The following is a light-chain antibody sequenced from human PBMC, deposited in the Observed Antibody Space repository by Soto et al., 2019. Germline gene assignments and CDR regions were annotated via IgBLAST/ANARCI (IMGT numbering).Light chain of an antibody. CDR2: EVT. CDR1: SGDVGGYYY. J-gene: IGLJ1*01. Sequence: QSVLTQPPSAPGSPGQSVTISCTGTSGDVGGYYYVSWYQHHPGKVPKLIIYEVTKRPSGVPDRFSGSKSGNTASLTVSGLQAEDEADYYCMSYVGSNIFVFGTGTKVTVL. V-gene: IGLV2-8*01. CDR3: MSYVGSNIFV.